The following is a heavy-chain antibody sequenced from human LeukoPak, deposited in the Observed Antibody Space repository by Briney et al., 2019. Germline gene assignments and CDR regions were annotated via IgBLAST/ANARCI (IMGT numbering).Heavy chain of an antibody. CDR3: AKDDSYALRDYFDY. Sequence: HSGGSLRLSCAASGFIFSSYGMHWIRQAPGKGLEWVAVIWYDGSNKYYADSVKGRFTISRDNSKNTLYLEMNSLRAEDTAVYYCAKDDSYALRDYFDYWGQGTLVTVSS. CDR2: IWYDGSNK. CDR1: GFIFSSYG. V-gene: IGHV3-30*02. J-gene: IGHJ4*02. D-gene: IGHD5-18*01.